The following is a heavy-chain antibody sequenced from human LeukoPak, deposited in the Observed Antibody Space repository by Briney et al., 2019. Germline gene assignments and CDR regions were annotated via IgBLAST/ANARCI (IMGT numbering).Heavy chain of an antibody. V-gene: IGHV3-30*02. Sequence: PGGSPRLSCAASGFTFSRFGMHWVRQAPGKGLEWVALIRYDGSDKYYADSVRGRFTISRDNSKNTFYLQMDSLRTDDTAVYYCARQYSSEFDYWGQGTLVTVSS. CDR1: GFTFSRFG. J-gene: IGHJ4*02. CDR3: ARQYSSEFDY. CDR2: IRYDGSDK. D-gene: IGHD6-19*01.